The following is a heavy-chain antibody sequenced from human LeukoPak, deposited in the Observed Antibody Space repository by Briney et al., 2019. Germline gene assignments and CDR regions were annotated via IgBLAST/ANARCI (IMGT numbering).Heavy chain of an antibody. CDR2: ISYSGST. Sequence: PSETLSFTCTVSSGSIGTYYWAWIRQTPGKGLEWIGYISYSGSTKHNPSLTRRITISLDTSKNQFSLELRSMTAADTAMYYCARQAGSFTTFDFWGQGTLVTVSS. D-gene: IGHD1-26*01. J-gene: IGHJ4*02. CDR1: SGSIGTYY. CDR3: ARQAGSFTTFDF. V-gene: IGHV4-59*08.